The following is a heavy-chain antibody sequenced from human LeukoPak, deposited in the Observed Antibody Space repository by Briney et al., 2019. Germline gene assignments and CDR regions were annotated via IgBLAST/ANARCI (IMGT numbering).Heavy chain of an antibody. J-gene: IGHJ4*02. D-gene: IGHD6-13*01. V-gene: IGHV4-34*01. Sequence: SETLSLTCAVYGGSFSGFFWTWIRQPPGKGLEWIGEINHSGSTNYNPSLKSRVTISVDTSKNQFSLKLSSVTAADTAVYYCARLYSITWYYFDYWGQGTLVTVSS. CDR2: INHSGST. CDR3: ARLYSITWYYFDY. CDR1: GGSFSGFF.